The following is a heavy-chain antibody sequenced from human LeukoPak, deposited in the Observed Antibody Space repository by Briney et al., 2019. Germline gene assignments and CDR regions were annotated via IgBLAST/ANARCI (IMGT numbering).Heavy chain of an antibody. CDR1: GFMFRDAA. CDR3: AREPSRDDYSNYLYYYGMDV. D-gene: IGHD4-11*01. V-gene: IGHV3-66*01. J-gene: IGHJ6*02. CDR2: IYSGGST. Sequence: PGGSLRLSCAASGFMFRDAAMTWVRQAPGKGLEWVSVIYSGGSTYYADSVKGRFTISRDNSKNTLYLQMNSLRAGDTAVYYCAREPSRDDYSNYLYYYGMDVWGQGTTVTVSS.